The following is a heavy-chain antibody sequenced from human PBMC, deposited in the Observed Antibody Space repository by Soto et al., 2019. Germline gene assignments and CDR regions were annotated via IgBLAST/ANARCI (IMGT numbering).Heavy chain of an antibody. CDR3: ARALSWFGEYRHYYYYMDV. D-gene: IGHD3-10*01. Sequence: SETLSLTCTVSGGSISSYYWSWIRQPPGKGLEWIGYIYYSGSTNYNPSLKSRVTISVDTSKNQFSLKLSSVTAADTAVYYCARALSWFGEYRHYYYYMDVWGKGTTVTVSS. J-gene: IGHJ6*03. CDR2: IYYSGST. CDR1: GGSISSYY. V-gene: IGHV4-59*01.